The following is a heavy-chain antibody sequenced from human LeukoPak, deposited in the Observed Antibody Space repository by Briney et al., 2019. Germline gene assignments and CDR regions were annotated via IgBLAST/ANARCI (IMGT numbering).Heavy chain of an antibody. CDR1: GFTFSSYG. J-gene: IGHJ4*02. CDR3: AKDRRDGYSYLFDY. CDR2: ISNDGSNK. V-gene: IGHV3-30*18. Sequence: GGSLRLSSAASGFTFSSYGMHWVRQAPGKGLEWVAVISNDGSNKYYADSVKGRFTISRDNSKNTLYLQMNSLSTEDTAVYYCAKDRRDGYSYLFDYWGQGTLVTVSS. D-gene: IGHD5-24*01.